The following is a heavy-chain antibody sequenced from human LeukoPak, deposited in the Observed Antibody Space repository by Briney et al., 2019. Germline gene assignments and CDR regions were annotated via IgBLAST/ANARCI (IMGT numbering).Heavy chain of an antibody. Sequence: GESLKISCEGSGYSFSNYWIAWVRQMPGKGLEWMGIIYPGDSDTRYSPSFQGQVTISADKSISTAYLQWSSLKASDTAMYYCARGRYSGYDTSDAFDIWGQGTMVTVSS. D-gene: IGHD5-12*01. CDR3: ARGRYSGYDTSDAFDI. CDR2: IYPGDSDT. J-gene: IGHJ3*02. CDR1: GYSFSNYW. V-gene: IGHV5-51*01.